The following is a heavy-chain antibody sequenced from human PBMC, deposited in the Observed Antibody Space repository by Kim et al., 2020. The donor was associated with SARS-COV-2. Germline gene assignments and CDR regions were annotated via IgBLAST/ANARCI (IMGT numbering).Heavy chain of an antibody. CDR3: AKEAVGIAVAYYYYYGMDV. CDR1: GFTFSSYG. V-gene: IGHV3-30*18. D-gene: IGHD6-19*01. CDR2: ISYDGSNK. Sequence: GGSLRLSCAASGFTFSSYGMHWVRQAPGKGLEWVAVISYDGSNKYYADSVKGRFTISRDNSKNTLYLQMNSLRAEDTAVYYCAKEAVGIAVAYYYYYGMDVWGQGTTVTVSS. J-gene: IGHJ6*02.